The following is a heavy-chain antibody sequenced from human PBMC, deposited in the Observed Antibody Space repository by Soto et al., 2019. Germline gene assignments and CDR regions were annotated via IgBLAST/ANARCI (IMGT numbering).Heavy chain of an antibody. V-gene: IGHV4-4*02. Sequence: VQLQESGPGLVKPSGTLSLTCAVSGGSIRSSNWWSWVRQPPGKRLEWIGEIYPSGSPNYNPSLTSRVTISVNKSKNQFSLKLSSVTAADTAVYYCARALCSSWYVGNWFDPGGQGTRVTFSS. CDR2: IYPSGSP. CDR1: GGSIRSSNW. D-gene: IGHD6-13*01. J-gene: IGHJ5*02. CDR3: ARALCSSWYVGNWFDP.